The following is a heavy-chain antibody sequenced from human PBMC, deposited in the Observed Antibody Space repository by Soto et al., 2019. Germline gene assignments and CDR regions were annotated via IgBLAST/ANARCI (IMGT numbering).Heavy chain of an antibody. CDR1: GFTFSSYG. D-gene: IGHD3-22*01. CDR3: AKDGRNYDSSGYPSV. J-gene: IGHJ3*01. CDR2: ISYDGSNK. V-gene: IGHV3-30*18. Sequence: GGSVRLSCAASGFTFSSYGMHWVRQAPGKGLEWVAVISYDGSNKYYADSVKGRFTIPRDKSKNTLYLQMNSLRAEDTAVYYCAKDGRNYDSSGYPSVWGQGTMVTVSS.